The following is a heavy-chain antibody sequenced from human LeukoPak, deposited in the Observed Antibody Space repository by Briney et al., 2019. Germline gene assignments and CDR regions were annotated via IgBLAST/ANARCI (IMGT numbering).Heavy chain of an antibody. J-gene: IGHJ4*02. V-gene: IGHV3-9*01. Sequence: XWVRQXXXKGLEWVSGISWNSGSIGYADSVKGRFTISRDNAKNSLYLQMNSLRAEDTALYYCATAMVSYWGQGTLVTVSS. CDR3: ATAMVSY. CDR2: ISWNSGSI. D-gene: IGHD3-22*01.